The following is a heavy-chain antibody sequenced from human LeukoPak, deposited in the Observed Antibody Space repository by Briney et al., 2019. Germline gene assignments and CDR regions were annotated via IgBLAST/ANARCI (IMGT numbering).Heavy chain of an antibody. V-gene: IGHV3-23*01. J-gene: IGHJ4*02. CDR3: ARDPGYYDSSGYYGY. Sequence: QSGGSLRLSCAVSGITLSNYGMSWVRQAPGRGLEWVAGISGSGGSTNYADSVKGRFTISRDNPKNTLYLQMNSLRAEDTAVYYCARDPGYYDSSGYYGYWGQGTLVTVSS. CDR2: ISGSGGST. CDR1: GITLSNYG. D-gene: IGHD3-22*01.